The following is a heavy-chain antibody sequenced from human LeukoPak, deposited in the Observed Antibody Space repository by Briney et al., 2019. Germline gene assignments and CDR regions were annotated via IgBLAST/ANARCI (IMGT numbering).Heavy chain of an antibody. Sequence: GGSLRLSCAASGFTFSSYAMSWVRQAPGKGLEWVSLISGSGGSTYYADSVKGRFTISRDNSKNTLYLQMNSLRVEDTAVYYCAKGNIAARQDIMDVWGQGTTVTVPS. D-gene: IGHD6-6*01. CDR3: AKGNIAARQDIMDV. CDR2: ISGSGGST. V-gene: IGHV3-23*01. CDR1: GFTFSSYA. J-gene: IGHJ6*02.